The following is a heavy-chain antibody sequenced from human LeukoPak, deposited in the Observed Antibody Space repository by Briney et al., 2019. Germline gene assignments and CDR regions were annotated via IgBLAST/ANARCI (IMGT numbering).Heavy chain of an antibody. J-gene: IGHJ4*02. D-gene: IGHD6-13*01. Sequence: GALRLSCAASGFTFSSYSMNWVRQAPGKGLEWVSSISSSSSYIYYADSVKGRFTISRDNAKNSLYLQMNSLRAEDTAVYYCARAISSSSSVVGYWGQGTLVTVSS. V-gene: IGHV3-21*01. CDR2: ISSSSSYI. CDR3: ARAISSSSSVVGY. CDR1: GFTFSSYS.